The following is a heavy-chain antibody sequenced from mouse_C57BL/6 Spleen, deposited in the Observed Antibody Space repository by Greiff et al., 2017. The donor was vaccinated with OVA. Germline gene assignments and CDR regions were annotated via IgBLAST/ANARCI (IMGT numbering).Heavy chain of an antibody. Sequence: QVQLQQPGAELVRPGSSVKLSCKASGYTFTSYWMHWVKQRPIQGLEWIGNIDPSDSETHYNQKFKDKATLTVDKSSSTAYMQRSSVTSEDSAVYDCARGYCGSSYEVYFDGWGTGTTVTVSS. CDR2: IDPSDSET. V-gene: IGHV1-52*01. CDR1: GYTFTSYW. J-gene: IGHJ1*03. D-gene: IGHD1-1*01. CDR3: ARGYCGSSYEVYFDG.